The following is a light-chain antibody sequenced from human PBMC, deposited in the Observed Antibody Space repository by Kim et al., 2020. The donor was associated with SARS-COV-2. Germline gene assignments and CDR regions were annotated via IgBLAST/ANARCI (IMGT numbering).Light chain of an antibody. CDR2: DVT. J-gene: IGLJ3*02. Sequence: QPVLTQPASVSGSPGQSIIISCTGTNSDVGSYNLVSWYQQHPGKAPKLMIYDVTKRPSGVSSRFSGSKSGSTASLTVSGLQSEDEADYYCCSYAGSTTWVFGGRAQLTVL. CDR3: CSYAGSTTWV. CDR1: NSDVGSYNL. V-gene: IGLV2-23*02.